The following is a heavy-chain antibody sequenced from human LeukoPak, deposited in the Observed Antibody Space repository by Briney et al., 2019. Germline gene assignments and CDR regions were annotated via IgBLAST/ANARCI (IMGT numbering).Heavy chain of an antibody. Sequence: GASVKVSCKASGGTFSSYAISWVRQAPGQGLEWMGGIIPIFGTANYAQKFQGRVTITADKSTSTAYMELSSLRSEDTAVYYCSGGGRVVGVKGGGGFDIWGQGEIVTVFS. CDR3: SGGGRVVGVKGGGGFDI. V-gene: IGHV1-69*06. CDR2: IIPIFGTA. D-gene: IGHD3-22*01. CDR1: GGTFSSYA. J-gene: IGHJ3*02.